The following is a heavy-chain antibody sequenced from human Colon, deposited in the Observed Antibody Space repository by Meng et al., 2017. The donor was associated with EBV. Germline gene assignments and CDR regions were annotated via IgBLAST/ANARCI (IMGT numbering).Heavy chain of an antibody. CDR3: VRVLRPGYSNKYHYYFDY. CDR2: IYYSASP. CDR1: CGPFNNNKFS. Sequence: PRLVTSSQTLSPPFLFSCGPFNNNKFSPGWVPHSPVRGLAWIGLIYYSASPSYNPSLRGRVSISVDTSKNQFSLRLSSVTAADTAVYYCVRVLRPGYSNKYHYYFDYWGQGTLVTVSS. J-gene: IGHJ4*02. D-gene: IGHD6-13*01. V-gene: IGHV4-39*07.